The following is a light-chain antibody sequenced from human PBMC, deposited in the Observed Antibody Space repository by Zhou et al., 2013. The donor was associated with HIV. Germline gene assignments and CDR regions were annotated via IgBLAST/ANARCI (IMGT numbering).Light chain of an antibody. CDR1: QSISTSY. CDR3: QQYGSSPWT. Sequence: EIVMTQSPATLSLSPGERATLSCRANQSISTSYLAWYQQKPGQTPRLLIYGASSRATGIPDRFSGSGSGTDFTLTISRLEPEDFAVYYCQQYGSSPWTFGQGTKVEIK. J-gene: IGKJ1*01. CDR2: GAS. V-gene: IGKV3-20*01.